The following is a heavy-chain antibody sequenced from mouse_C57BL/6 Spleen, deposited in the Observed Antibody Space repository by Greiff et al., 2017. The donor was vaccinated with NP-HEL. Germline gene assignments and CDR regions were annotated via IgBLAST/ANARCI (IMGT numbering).Heavy chain of an antibody. D-gene: IGHD2-3*01. J-gene: IGHJ2*01. Sequence: ESGPGMVKPSQSLSLTCTVTGYSITSGYDWHWIRHFPGNKLEWMGYISYSGSTNYNPSLKSRISITHDTSKNHFFLKLNSVTTEDTATYYCARGRWLLPFDYWGQGTTLTVSS. V-gene: IGHV3-1*01. CDR1: GYSITSGYD. CDR3: ARGRWLLPFDY. CDR2: ISYSGST.